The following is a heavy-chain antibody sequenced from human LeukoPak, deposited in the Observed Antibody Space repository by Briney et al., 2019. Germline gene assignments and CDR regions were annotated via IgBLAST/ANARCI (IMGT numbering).Heavy chain of an antibody. J-gene: IGHJ4*02. CDR3: ARDSVGAVDY. CDR2: IYHSGST. CDR1: GGSISSGGYS. Sequence: SETLSLTCTVSGGSISSGGYSWSWIRQPPGKGLEWIGYIYHSGSTYYNPSLKSRVTISVDTSKNQFSLKLSSVTAADTAVYYCARDSVGAVDYWGQGTLVTVSS. V-gene: IGHV4-30-2*01. D-gene: IGHD1-26*01.